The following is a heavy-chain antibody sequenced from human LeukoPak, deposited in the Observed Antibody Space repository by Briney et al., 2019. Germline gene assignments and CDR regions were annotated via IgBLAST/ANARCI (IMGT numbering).Heavy chain of an antibody. CDR2: IRYDGSDP. Sequence: GGSLRLSCATSGFVFSDYGIHWVRQAPGKGLEWVAFIRYDGSDPNYPDSVKGRFTISRDNSKNMVQLQMNSLRVEDTAVYYCAQDRCFSSDSCSFGTTWFDPWGQGTLVTVSS. V-gene: IGHV3-30*02. CDR3: AQDRCFSSDSCSFGTTWFDP. CDR1: GFVFSDYG. J-gene: IGHJ5*02. D-gene: IGHD3-22*01.